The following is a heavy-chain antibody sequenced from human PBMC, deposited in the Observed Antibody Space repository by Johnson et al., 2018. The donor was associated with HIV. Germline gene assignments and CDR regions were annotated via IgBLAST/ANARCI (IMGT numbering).Heavy chain of an antibody. CDR2: INWNGGST. Sequence: VQLVESGGGVVRPGGSLRLSCAASGFTFDDYGMSWVRQAPGKGLEWVSGINWNGGSTGYADSVKGRFTISRDNAKNSLYLQMNSMRAEDPALYYCEREHYDYVWGSYRTYAFDIWGQGTMVTVSS. J-gene: IGHJ3*02. V-gene: IGHV3-20*04. CDR3: EREHYDYVWGSYRTYAFDI. D-gene: IGHD3-16*02. CDR1: GFTFDDYG.